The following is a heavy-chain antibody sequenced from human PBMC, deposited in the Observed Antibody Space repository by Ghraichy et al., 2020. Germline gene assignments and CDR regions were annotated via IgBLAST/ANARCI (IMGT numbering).Heavy chain of an antibody. V-gene: IGHV5-51*01. CDR1: GYSFTSYW. CDR3: ARQGLYCSGGSCYNNWFDP. Sequence: GESLNISCKGSGYSFTSYWIGWVRQMPGKGLEWMGIIYPGDSDTRYSPSFQGQVTISADKSISTAYLQWSSLKASDTAMYYCARQGLYCSGGSCYNNWFDPWGQGTLVTVSS. CDR2: IYPGDSDT. D-gene: IGHD2-15*01. J-gene: IGHJ5*02.